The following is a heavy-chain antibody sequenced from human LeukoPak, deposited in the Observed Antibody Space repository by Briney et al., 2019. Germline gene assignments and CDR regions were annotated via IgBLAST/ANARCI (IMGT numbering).Heavy chain of an antibody. D-gene: IGHD3-3*01. CDR3: ARESGYYDFWSGYHQYGMDV. J-gene: IGHJ6*02. CDR1: GGSVSNYY. Sequence: SETLSLTCTVSGGSVSNYYWSWIRQSPGKGLEWIGYISHSGSVNYNPSLKSRVTMSVDTSKNQFSLKLSSVTAADTAVYYCARESGYYDFWSGYHQYGMDVWGQGTTVTVSS. CDR2: ISHSGSV. V-gene: IGHV4-59*02.